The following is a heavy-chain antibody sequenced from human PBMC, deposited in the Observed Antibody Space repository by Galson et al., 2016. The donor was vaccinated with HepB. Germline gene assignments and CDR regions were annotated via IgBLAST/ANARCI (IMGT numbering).Heavy chain of an antibody. V-gene: IGHV3-23*01. CDR3: AKDAVANCGGCYFLG. CDR1: GFTFSSYA. Sequence: SLRLSCATSGFTFSSYAMSWVRQVPGKGLEWVALSNNTGRSTHYADSVRGRFTISRDSSTNTPFLQMSDLRVEDTAIYFCAKDAVANCGGCYFLGWGQGTLVTVSS. D-gene: IGHD2-21*02. J-gene: IGHJ4*02. CDR2: SNNTGRST.